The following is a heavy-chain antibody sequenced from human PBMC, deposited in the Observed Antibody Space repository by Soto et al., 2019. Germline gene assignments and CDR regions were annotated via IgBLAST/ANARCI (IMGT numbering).Heavy chain of an antibody. CDR1: GGSISGFH. CDR2: IHSSGSS. CDR3: ARYMRDAGTFYFDY. Sequence: QVHLQESGPGLVKPSETLSLTCTVSGGSISGFHWRWIRQPPGKGLEWFGYIHSSGSSNYNPSLESRVTMSVDTSKNQFYLKLSAVTAADTAVYYCARYMRDAGTFYFDYWGQGTLVTASS. V-gene: IGHV4-59*01. D-gene: IGHD3-10*01. J-gene: IGHJ4*02.